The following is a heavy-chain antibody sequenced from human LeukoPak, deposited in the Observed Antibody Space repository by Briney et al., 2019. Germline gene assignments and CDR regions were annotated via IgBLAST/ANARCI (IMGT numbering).Heavy chain of an antibody. V-gene: IGHV4-34*01. CDR2: IHPSGIF. CDR3: ARGRDRSKAGDH. CDR1: GGSCDDYY. Sequence: SETLSLTCAVYGGSCDDYYCSWLRQPPGKRLEWIGEIHPSGIFYYNSSLLSRVTISIDTSKSQFSLRLTSVTAADTAFYYCARGRDRSKAGDHWGQGSLVTASS. D-gene: IGHD5-24*01. J-gene: IGHJ4*02.